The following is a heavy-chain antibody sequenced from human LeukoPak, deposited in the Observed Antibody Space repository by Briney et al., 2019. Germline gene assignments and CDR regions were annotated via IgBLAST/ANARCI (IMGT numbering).Heavy chain of an antibody. CDR2: IIPIFGTA. CDR1: GGTFSSYA. D-gene: IGHD1-20*01. J-gene: IGHJ3*02. V-gene: IGHV1-69*06. Sequence: GSSVKVSCKASGGTFSSYAISWVRQAPGQGLEWMGGIIPIFGTANYAQKFQGRVTITADKSTSTAYMELSRLRSDDTAVYYCARPQWDNWNDPGWDAFDIWGQGTMVTVSS. CDR3: ARPQWDNWNDPGWDAFDI.